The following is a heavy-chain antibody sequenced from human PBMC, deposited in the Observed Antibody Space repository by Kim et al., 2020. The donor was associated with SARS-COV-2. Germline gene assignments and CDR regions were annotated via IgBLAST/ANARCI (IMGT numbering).Heavy chain of an antibody. CDR1: GGSIRSSGYY. J-gene: IGHJ3*01. Sequence: SETLSLTCTVSGGSIRSSGYYWGWIRQPPGKGLEWIGSGYHKGNTYYNPSLNSRDTISADTSKNQFALQLTSLTASDTAVYYCARQGDA. CDR3: ARQGDA. V-gene: IGHV4-39*01. CDR2: GYHKGNT.